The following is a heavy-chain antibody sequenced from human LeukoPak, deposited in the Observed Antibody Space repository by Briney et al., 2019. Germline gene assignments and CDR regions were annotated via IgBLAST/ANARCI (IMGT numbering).Heavy chain of an antibody. J-gene: IGHJ6*02. D-gene: IGHD3-16*01. CDR1: GFTFSSYS. Sequence: GGSLRLSCAASGFTFSSYSMNWVRQAPGKGLEWVSYISSSSSYIYYADSVKGRFTISRDNAKNSLYLQMNSLRAEDTAVYYCARDNSRLGGVWTYYYYGMDVWGQGTTVTVSS. CDR3: ARDNSRLGGVWTYYYYGMDV. CDR2: ISSSSSYI. V-gene: IGHV3-21*05.